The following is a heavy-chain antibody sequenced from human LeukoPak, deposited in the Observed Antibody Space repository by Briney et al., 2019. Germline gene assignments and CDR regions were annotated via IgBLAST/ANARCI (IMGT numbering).Heavy chain of an antibody. CDR1: GFTFSSYE. CDR3: ARVPFGAAAGKNAY. CDR2: ISSSGSTI. V-gene: IGHV3-48*03. J-gene: IGHJ4*02. Sequence: PGGSLRLSCAASGFTFSSYEMNWVRQAPGKVLEWVSYISSSGSTIYYADSVRGRFTISRDTAKNSLYLQMNSLSAEDTAVYYCARVPFGAAAGKNAYWGQGTLVTVSS. D-gene: IGHD6-13*01.